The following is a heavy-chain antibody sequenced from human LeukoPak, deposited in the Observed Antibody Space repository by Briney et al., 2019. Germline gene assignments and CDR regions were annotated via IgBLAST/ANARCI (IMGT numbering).Heavy chain of an antibody. CDR3: ARGRGCSSMSCYPDY. CDR2: IYSGGST. J-gene: IGHJ4*02. V-gene: IGHV3-53*01. CDR1: GFTVSSNY. D-gene: IGHD2-2*01. Sequence: GGSLRLSCAASGFTVSSNYMSWVRQAPGKGLEWVSVIYSGGSTYYADSVKGRFTISRDNAKNLLYLQMNSLGAEDTAIYYCARGRGCSSMSCYPDYWGQGTLVTVSS.